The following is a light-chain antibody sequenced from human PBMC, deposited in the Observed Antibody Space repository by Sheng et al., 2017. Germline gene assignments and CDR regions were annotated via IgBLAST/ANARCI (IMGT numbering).Light chain of an antibody. J-gene: IGLJ2*01. V-gene: IGLV1-40*01. CDR1: SSNIGADYD. CDR3: QSYDSSLSASV. Sequence: QTVVAQPPSVSGAPGQRVTISCTGGSSNIGADYDVHWYQQLPGTAPKLLIYGNSNRPSGVPDRFSGSKSGTSASLVITGLQAEDEADYYCQSYDSSLSASVFGGGTKLTVL. CDR2: GNS.